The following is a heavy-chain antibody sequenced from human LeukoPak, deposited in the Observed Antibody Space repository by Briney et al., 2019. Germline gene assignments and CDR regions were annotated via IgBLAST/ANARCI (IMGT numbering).Heavy chain of an antibody. CDR3: AKDYRYGSA. CDR2: INVRGDGT. Sequence: GGSLRLSCAASGFTFNSFAFTWVRQAPGRGLEWVSAINVRGDGTYYAESVRGRFTISRDNSENTLYLQMNSLRAEDTALYYCAKDYRYGSAWGPGTLVVVSS. J-gene: IGHJ5*02. D-gene: IGHD6-19*01. CDR1: GFTFNSFA. V-gene: IGHV3-23*01.